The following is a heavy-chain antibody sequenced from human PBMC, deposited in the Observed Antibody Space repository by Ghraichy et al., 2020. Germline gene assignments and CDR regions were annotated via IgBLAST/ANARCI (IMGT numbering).Heavy chain of an antibody. V-gene: IGHV3-7*01. J-gene: IGHJ4*02. CDR1: GFTFSSYW. D-gene: IGHD5-18*01. Sequence: GESLNISCAASGFTFSSYWMSWVRQAPGKGLEWVANIKQDGSEKYYVDSVKGRFTISRDNAKNSLYLQMNSLRAEDTAVYYCARWIQLWSYFDYWGQGTLVTVSS. CDR3: ARWIQLWSYFDY. CDR2: IKQDGSEK.